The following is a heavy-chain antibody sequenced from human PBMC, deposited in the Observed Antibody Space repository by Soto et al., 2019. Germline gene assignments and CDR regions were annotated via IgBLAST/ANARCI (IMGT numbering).Heavy chain of an antibody. D-gene: IGHD3-3*01. CDR1: GATFSSYA. Sequence: ASVKVSCKASGATFSSYAISCVRQAPGQGLEWMGGIIPSFGTANYAQKFQGRVTITADKSTSTAYMELSSLRSEDTAVYYCARPASYDFWSGCPGYYYYGMDVWDQGSTGAVAS. V-gene: IGHV1-69*06. CDR3: ARPASYDFWSGCPGYYYYGMDV. J-gene: IGHJ6*02. CDR2: IIPSFGTA.